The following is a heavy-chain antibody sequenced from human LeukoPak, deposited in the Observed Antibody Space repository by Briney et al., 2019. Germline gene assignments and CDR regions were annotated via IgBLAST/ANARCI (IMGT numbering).Heavy chain of an antibody. D-gene: IGHD4-17*01. CDR3: ATDRHYGVTTSLRFEY. Sequence: GGSLRLSCPTSGFAFSSFGMHWVRQAPGKGLEWVAVVAYDGTNQYYADSVKGRFSISRENSKNTLYLQMNSLRGEDTAVYYCATDRHYGVTTSLRFEYWGQGTLVTVSS. V-gene: IGHV3-30*03. J-gene: IGHJ4*02. CDR1: GFAFSSFG. CDR2: VAYDGTNQ.